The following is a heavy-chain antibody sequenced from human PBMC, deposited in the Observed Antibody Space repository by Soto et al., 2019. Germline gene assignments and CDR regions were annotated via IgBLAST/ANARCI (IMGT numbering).Heavy chain of an antibody. D-gene: IGHD6-6*01. Sequence: GASVKVSCKASGYTFTSYGISWVRQAPGQGLEWMGWISAYDGNTNYAQKFQGRVTMTTDTSTNTAYMELSSLRSEDTAVYYCARGIHSSSLYWGQGTLVTVSS. CDR3: ARGIHSSSLY. J-gene: IGHJ4*02. CDR1: GYTFTSYG. CDR2: ISAYDGNT. V-gene: IGHV1-18*01.